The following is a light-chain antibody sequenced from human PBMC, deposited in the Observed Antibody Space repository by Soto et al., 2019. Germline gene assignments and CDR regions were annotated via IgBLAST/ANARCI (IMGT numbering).Light chain of an antibody. CDR1: TSDIGAYDH. J-gene: IGLJ2*01. Sequence: QSALTQPASVSGSPGQSITISCSGTTSDIGAYDHVSWYQQYTGKAPKFIIFEISNRPSGISSRFTGSRSGNTASLTISRLQAEDEDYYYCSSYTSRDTVIFGGGTKLTVL. CDR2: EIS. V-gene: IGLV2-14*01. CDR3: SSYTSRDTVI.